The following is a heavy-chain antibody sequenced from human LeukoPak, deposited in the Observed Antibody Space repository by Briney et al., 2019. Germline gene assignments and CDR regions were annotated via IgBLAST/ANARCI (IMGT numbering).Heavy chain of an antibody. CDR1: GGSFSGYY. Sequence: PSETLSLTCAVYGGSFSGYYWSWIRQPPGKGLEWIGYMYYSGSPNYNPSLESRGTISVDTSKNQFSLKLTSVTAADTAVYYCARGTGMIRGAAGSWGQGTLVTVSS. D-gene: IGHD3-10*01. V-gene: IGHV4-59*01. CDR3: ARGTGMIRGAAGS. CDR2: MYYSGSP. J-gene: IGHJ5*02.